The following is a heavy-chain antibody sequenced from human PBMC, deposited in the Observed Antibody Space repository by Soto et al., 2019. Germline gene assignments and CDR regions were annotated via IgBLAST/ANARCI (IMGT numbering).Heavy chain of an antibody. Sequence: QVTLKESGPVLVKPTETLTLTCTVSGFSLTNARLGVTWIRQPPGKALEWLAHIFSNDEKSYSTSLKSRLTISKDTSKSQVVLTMTNMDPVDTAAYYCARHGRGVGARPLDYWGQGTLVTVSS. V-gene: IGHV2-26*01. CDR2: IFSNDEK. J-gene: IGHJ4*02. CDR3: ARHGRGVGARPLDY. D-gene: IGHD1-26*01. CDR1: GFSLTNARLG.